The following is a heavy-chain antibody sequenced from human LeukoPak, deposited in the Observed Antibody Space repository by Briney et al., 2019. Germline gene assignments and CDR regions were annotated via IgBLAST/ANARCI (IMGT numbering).Heavy chain of an antibody. Sequence: PGGSLRLACAAPKFTFSTSALSWVRQAPGKGLEWVSAISGSGGSTYYADSVKGRFTISRDNAKNSLYLQMNSLRAEDTAVYYCARDPDCSSTSCYFDYWGQGTLVTVSS. CDR3: ARDPDCSSTSCYFDY. CDR2: ISGSGGST. CDR1: KFTFSTSA. D-gene: IGHD2-2*01. J-gene: IGHJ4*02. V-gene: IGHV3-23*01.